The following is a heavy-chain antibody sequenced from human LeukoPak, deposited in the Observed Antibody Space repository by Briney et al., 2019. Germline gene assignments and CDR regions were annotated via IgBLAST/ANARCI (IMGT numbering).Heavy chain of an antibody. J-gene: IGHJ3*02. CDR1: GGSISSGSYY. D-gene: IGHD6-13*01. CDR3: ARVQQQLDKDAFDI. Sequence: SETLSLTCTVSGGSISSGSYYWSWIRQPAGKGLEWIGSIYYSGSTYYNPSLKSRVTVSVDTSKNQFSLKLSSVTAADTAVYYCARVQQQLDKDAFDIWGQGTMVTVSS. CDR2: IYYSGST. V-gene: IGHV4-39*07.